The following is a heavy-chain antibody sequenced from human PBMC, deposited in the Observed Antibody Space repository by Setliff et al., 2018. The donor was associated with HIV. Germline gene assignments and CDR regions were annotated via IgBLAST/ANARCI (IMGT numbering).Heavy chain of an antibody. CDR1: GGSFSGYY. V-gene: IGHV4-34*01. D-gene: IGHD2-8*01. CDR2: INHSGST. J-gene: IGHJ3*02. CDR3: ARPTTGVGGGAAFDI. Sequence: SETLSLTCAVYGGSFSGYYWSWIRQPPGKGLEWIGEINHSGSTNYNPSLKSRVTISVDTSKNHFSLKLNSVTAADTAVYFCARPTTGVGGGAAFDIWGQGTMVTVSS.